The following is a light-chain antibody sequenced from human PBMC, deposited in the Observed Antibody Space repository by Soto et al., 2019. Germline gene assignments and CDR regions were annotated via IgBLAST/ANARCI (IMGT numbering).Light chain of an antibody. Sequence: DIQMTQSPSAMSASVGDRVTITCRASQGISNFLAWFQQKPGKVPKCLISAASSLQGGVPSRFSGSGSGTEFTLTITSLQPEDFATYYCLQHNKYPLTFGQGTRVEIK. J-gene: IGKJ5*01. CDR3: LQHNKYPLT. V-gene: IGKV1-17*03. CDR1: QGISNF. CDR2: AAS.